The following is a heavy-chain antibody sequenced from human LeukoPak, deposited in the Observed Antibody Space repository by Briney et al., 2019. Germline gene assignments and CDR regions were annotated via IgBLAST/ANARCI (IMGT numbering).Heavy chain of an antibody. J-gene: IGHJ6*02. CDR3: ARDCSSSCYVSYYYYGMDV. CDR2: ISGSGSTM. D-gene: IGHD2-15*01. CDR1: GFDFNKYE. Sequence: GGSLRLSCSAFGFDFNKYEMTWVRQAPGKGLDWVSYISGSGSTMYYADSVKGRFIISRDNAKNSLYLQMNSLRAEDTAVYYCARDCSSSCYVSYYYYGMDVWGQGTTVTVSS. V-gene: IGHV3-48*03.